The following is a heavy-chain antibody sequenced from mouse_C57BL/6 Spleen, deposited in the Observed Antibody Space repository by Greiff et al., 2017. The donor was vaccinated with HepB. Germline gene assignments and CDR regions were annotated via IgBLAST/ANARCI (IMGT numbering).Heavy chain of an antibody. V-gene: IGHV1-80*01. CDR2: IYPGDGDT. CDR3: ARWEDGYATFAY. CDR1: GYAFSSYW. J-gene: IGHJ3*01. D-gene: IGHD2-2*01. Sequence: VQLQQSGAELVKPGASVKISCKASGYAFSSYWMNWVKKRPGKGLEWIGQIYPGDGDTNYNGKFKGKATLTADKSSRTAYMQLSSLTSEDSAVYFCARWEDGYATFAYWGQGTLVTVSA.